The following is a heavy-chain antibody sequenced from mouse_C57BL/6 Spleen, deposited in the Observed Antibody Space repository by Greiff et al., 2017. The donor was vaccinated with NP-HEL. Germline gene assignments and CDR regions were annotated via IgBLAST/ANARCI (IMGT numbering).Heavy chain of an antibody. D-gene: IGHD2-3*01. CDR3: ARDGYYGAMDY. J-gene: IGHJ4*01. V-gene: IGHV5-4*01. CDR1: GFTFSSYA. Sequence: EVQGVESGGGLVKPGGSLKLSCAASGFTFSSYAMSWVRQTPEKRLEWVATISDGGSYTYYPDNVKGRFTISRDNAKNNLYLQMSHLKSEDTAMYYCARDGYYGAMDYWGQGTSVTVSS. CDR2: ISDGGSYT.